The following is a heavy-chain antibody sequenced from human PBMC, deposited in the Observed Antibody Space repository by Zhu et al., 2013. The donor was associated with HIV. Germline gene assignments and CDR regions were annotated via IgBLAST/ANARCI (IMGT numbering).Heavy chain of an antibody. D-gene: IGHD2-21*02. CDR2: INPSDGGT. CDR3: AREPQVVVTATAYYYGMDV. Sequence: QVQLVQSGTEMKKPGSSVKVSCKASGGTFSSYTINWVRQAPGQGLEWMGLINPSDGGTTYAQKFQGRLTMTTDTSTSTVYMELSGLKSEDTAVYYCAREPQVVVTATAYYYGMDVWGQGTTVTVSS. V-gene: IGHV1-46*01. CDR1: GGTFSSYT. J-gene: IGHJ6*02.